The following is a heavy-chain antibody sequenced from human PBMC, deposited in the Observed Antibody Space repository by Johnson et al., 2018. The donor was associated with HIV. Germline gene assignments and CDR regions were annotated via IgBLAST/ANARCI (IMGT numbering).Heavy chain of an antibody. Sequence: QVQLVESGGGVVQPGRSLRLSCAASGFPFRSYTVHWVRQAPGKGLEWVAVISYDGSNKYYADSVKGRFTISRDNSKNTLYLQMNSLRAEDTAVYYCARGGARSSGYYSAFDIWGQGTMVSVST. D-gene: IGHD3-22*01. J-gene: IGHJ3*02. CDR3: ARGGARSSGYYSAFDI. CDR1: GFPFRSYT. CDR2: ISYDGSNK. V-gene: IGHV3-30*04.